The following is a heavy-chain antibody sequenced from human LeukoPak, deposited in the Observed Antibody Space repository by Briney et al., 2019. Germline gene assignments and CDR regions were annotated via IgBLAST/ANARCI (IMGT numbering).Heavy chain of an antibody. CDR2: INSDGSST. CDR1: GFTFSSYW. Sequence: GGSLRLSCAASGFTFSSYWMHWVRQAPGEGLVWVSFINSDGSSTGYADSVKGRFTVSRDNGKNTLYLQMNSLRAEDTAVYYCAKERGWELLPRTDHFDYWGQGTLVTVSS. D-gene: IGHD1-26*01. J-gene: IGHJ4*02. CDR3: AKERGWELLPRTDHFDY. V-gene: IGHV3-74*01.